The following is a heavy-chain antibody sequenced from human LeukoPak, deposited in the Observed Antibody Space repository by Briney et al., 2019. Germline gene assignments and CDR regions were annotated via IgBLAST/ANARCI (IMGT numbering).Heavy chain of an antibody. CDR1: GYTFTSYY. J-gene: IGHJ4*02. D-gene: IGHD6-19*01. V-gene: IGHV1-2*02. CDR2: INPNSGGT. CDR3: ARGRTSSGWLTYDY. Sequence: GASVKVSCKASGYTFTSYYMHWVRQAPGQGLEWMGWINPNSGGTNYAQKFQGRVTMTRDTSISTAYMELSRLRSDDTAVYYCARGRTSSGWLTYDYWGQGTLVTVSS.